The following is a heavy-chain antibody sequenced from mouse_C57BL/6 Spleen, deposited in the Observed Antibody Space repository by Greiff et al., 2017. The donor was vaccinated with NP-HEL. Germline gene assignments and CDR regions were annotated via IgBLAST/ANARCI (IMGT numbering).Heavy chain of an antibody. D-gene: IGHD1-1*01. V-gene: IGHV1-82*01. CDR1: GYAFSSSW. J-gene: IGHJ4*01. CDR3: ARPSTTVVAYYAMDY. CDR2: IYPGDGDT. Sequence: QVQLQQSGPELVKPGASVKISCKASGYAFSSSWMNWVKQRPGKGLEWIGRIYPGDGDTNYNGKFKGKATLTADKSSSTAYMQLSSLTSEDSAVYFCARPSTTVVAYYAMDYWGQGTSVTVSS.